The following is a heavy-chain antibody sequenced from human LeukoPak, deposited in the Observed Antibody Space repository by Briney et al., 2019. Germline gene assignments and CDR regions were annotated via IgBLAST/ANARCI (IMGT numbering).Heavy chain of an antibody. CDR1: GFSFSSYG. D-gene: IGHD3-22*01. CDR3: AKSRGYYYEKSGPADY. V-gene: IGHV3-33*06. CDR2: IWYDGSIK. J-gene: IGHJ4*02. Sequence: PGRSLRLSCAASGFSFSSYGMHWVRQAPGKGLEWVAVIWYDGSIKYYGDSVKGRFTISRDNSKNTLYLQMNSLSAEDTDVYYCAKSRGYYYEKSGPADYWGQGTLVTVSS.